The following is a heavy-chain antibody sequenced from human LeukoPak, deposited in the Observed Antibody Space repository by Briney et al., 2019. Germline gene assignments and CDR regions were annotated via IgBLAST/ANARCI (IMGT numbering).Heavy chain of an antibody. CDR2: ISGSGGST. D-gene: IGHD3-10*01. Sequence: PGGSLPHSCSASGFTFRSYAMSWVRQAPGKGLEWVSAISGSGGSTYYADSVKGRFTISRDNSKNTLYLQMNSLRVEDTAVYYCAKQVDYGSGSGLTNWGQGPVTPVSS. V-gene: IGHV3-23*01. CDR3: AKQVDYGSGSGLTN. CDR1: GFTFRSYA. J-gene: IGHJ4*02.